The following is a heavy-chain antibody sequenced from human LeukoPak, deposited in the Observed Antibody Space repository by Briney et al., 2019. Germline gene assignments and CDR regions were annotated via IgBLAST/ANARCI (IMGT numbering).Heavy chain of an antibody. CDR3: AKTRGSSWYYFDY. V-gene: IGHV3-23*01. CDR1: GFTFSTYA. J-gene: IGHJ4*02. CDR2: ISGSGGST. D-gene: IGHD6-13*01. Sequence: GGSLRLSCAASGFTFSTYAMSWVRQAPGKGLEWVSAISGSGGSTYYADSVKGRFTISRDNSKNTLYLQMNSLRAEDTAVYYCAKTRGSSWYYFDYWGQGTLVTVSS.